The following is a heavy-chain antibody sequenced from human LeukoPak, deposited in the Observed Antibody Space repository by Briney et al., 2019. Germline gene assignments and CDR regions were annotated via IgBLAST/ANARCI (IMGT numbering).Heavy chain of an antibody. Sequence: SETLSLTCTVSGDSITSYYWSWIRQPPGKGLEWIGYIYHSGTTNYNPSLKSRVTISVDTSKNQFSLKLRSVTAADTAVYYCAQKAPYSPGYSQDWGQGTLVTVSS. V-gene: IGHV4-59*01. CDR2: IYHSGTT. J-gene: IGHJ1*01. CDR1: GDSITSYY. CDR3: AQKAPYSPGYSQD. D-gene: IGHD2-15*01.